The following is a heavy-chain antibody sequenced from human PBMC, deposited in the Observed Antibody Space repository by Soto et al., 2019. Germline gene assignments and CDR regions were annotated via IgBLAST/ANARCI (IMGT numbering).Heavy chain of an antibody. D-gene: IGHD4-17*01. CDR1: GGTFSSYA. Sequence: QVQLVQSGAEVKKPGSSVKVSCKASGGTFSSYAISWVRQAPGQGLEWMGGIIPIFGTANYAQKFQGRVTITADESTSTAYMELSSLRSEETAVYYCARDMNYGDYEYSGEGLYGMDVWGQGTTVTVSS. CDR2: IIPIFGTA. J-gene: IGHJ6*02. V-gene: IGHV1-69*01. CDR3: ARDMNYGDYEYSGEGLYGMDV.